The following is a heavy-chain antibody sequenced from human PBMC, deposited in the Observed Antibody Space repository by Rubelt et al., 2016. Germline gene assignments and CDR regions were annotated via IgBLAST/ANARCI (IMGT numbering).Heavy chain of an antibody. CDR1: GGSISSDY. CDR3: ARHWDYDGMDV. J-gene: IGHJ6*02. V-gene: IGHV4-59*08. Sequence: QVQLQESGPGLVKPSETLSLTCTVSGGSISSDYWSWIRQPPGKGLEWIGYIYYSGSTNYNPSLKSRVTISVDTSKNQFSLKLGSVTAADTAVYYCARHWDYDGMDVWGQGTTVTVS. D-gene: IGHD7-27*01. CDR2: IYYSGST.